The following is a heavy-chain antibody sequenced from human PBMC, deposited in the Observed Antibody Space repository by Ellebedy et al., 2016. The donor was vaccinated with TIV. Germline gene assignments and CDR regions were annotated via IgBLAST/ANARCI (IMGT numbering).Heavy chain of an antibody. CDR3: AKDSSSIAAALAEYFQH. D-gene: IGHD6-13*01. J-gene: IGHJ1*01. CDR2: ISGSGGST. V-gene: IGHV3-23*01. CDR1: GFTFSSYA. Sequence: GESLKISXAASGFTFSSYAMSWVRQAPGKGLEWVSAISGSGGSTYYADSVKGRFTISRDNSKNTLYLQMNSLRAEDTAVYYCAKDSSSIAAALAEYFQHWGQGTLVTVSS.